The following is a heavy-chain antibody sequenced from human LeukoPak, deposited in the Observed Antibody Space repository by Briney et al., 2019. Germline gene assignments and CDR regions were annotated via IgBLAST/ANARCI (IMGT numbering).Heavy chain of an antibody. D-gene: IGHD6-13*01. CDR3: AKDPSWD. V-gene: IGHV3-30*04. CDR2: ISYDGSNK. CDR1: GFTFSNYA. Sequence: GGSLRLSCAASGFTFSNYAILWVRQAPGKGLEWVAVISYDGSNKYYADSVKGRFTISRDNSKNTLYLQMNSLRAEDTAVYYCAKDPSWDWGQGTLVTVSS. J-gene: IGHJ4*02.